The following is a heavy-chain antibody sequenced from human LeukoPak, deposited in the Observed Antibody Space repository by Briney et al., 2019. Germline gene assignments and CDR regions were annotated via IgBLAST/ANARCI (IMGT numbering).Heavy chain of an antibody. CDR1: GGSISSGSYY. CDR3: AELGITMIGGV. CDR2: IYTSGST. D-gene: IGHD3-10*02. V-gene: IGHV4-61*02. J-gene: IGHJ6*04. Sequence: PSQTLSLTCTVSGGSISSGSYYWSWIRQPAGKGLEWIGRIYTSGSTNYNPSLKSRVTISVDTSKNQFSLKLSSMTAADTAVYYCAELGITMIGGVWGKGTTVTISS.